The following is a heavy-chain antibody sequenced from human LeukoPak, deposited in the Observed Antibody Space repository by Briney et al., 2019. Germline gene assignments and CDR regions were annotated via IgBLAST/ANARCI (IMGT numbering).Heavy chain of an antibody. CDR2: IYYSGTT. CDR3: ARMSSSWYWFDP. J-gene: IGHJ5*02. V-gene: IGHV4-59*01. Sequence: SETLSLTCTVSGGPISNYYWSWIRQSPGKGLEWIGYIYYSGTTNYNPSLKSRVIISVDTSKNQFSLKLSSVTAADTAVYYCARMSSSWYWFDPRGQGTLVTVSS. CDR1: GGPISNYY. D-gene: IGHD6-13*01.